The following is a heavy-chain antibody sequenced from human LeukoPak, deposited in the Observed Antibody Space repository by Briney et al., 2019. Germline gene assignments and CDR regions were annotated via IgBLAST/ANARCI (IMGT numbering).Heavy chain of an antibody. CDR3: ARRSSHHSHYFDY. CDR1: GFTFDDYG. D-gene: IGHD3-10*01. Sequence: PGGSLRLSCAASGFTFDDYGMSWVRQAPGKGLEWVSGINWNGGSTGYADSVKGRFTISRDNAKNSLYLRMNSLRAEDTAVYYCARRSSHHSHYFDYWGQGTLVTVSS. V-gene: IGHV3-20*04. CDR2: INWNGGST. J-gene: IGHJ4*02.